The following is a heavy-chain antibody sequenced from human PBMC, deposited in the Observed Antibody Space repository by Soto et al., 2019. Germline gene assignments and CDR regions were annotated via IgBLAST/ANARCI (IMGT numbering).Heavy chain of an antibody. CDR1: GFTFSSYA. Sequence: GGSLRLSCAASGFTFSSYAMSWVRQAPGKGLEWVSAISGSGGSTYYADSVKGRFTISRDNSKNTLYLQMNSLRAEDTAVYYCAKDLPWLGESPYYFDYWGQGTLVTVSS. D-gene: IGHD3-10*01. CDR3: AKDLPWLGESPYYFDY. CDR2: ISGSGGST. J-gene: IGHJ4*02. V-gene: IGHV3-23*01.